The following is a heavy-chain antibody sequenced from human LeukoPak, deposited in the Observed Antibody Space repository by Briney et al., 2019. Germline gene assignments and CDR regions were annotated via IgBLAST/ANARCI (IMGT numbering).Heavy chain of an antibody. Sequence: SVKVSCKASGGTFSSYAISWVRQAPGQGLEWMGGIIPIFGTANYAQKFQGRVTTTTDESTSTAYMELSSLRSEDTAVYYCARGESGFNWFDPWGQGTLVTVSS. CDR1: GGTFSSYA. V-gene: IGHV1-69*05. CDR2: IIPIFGTA. J-gene: IGHJ5*02. CDR3: ARGESGFNWFDP. D-gene: IGHD5-12*01.